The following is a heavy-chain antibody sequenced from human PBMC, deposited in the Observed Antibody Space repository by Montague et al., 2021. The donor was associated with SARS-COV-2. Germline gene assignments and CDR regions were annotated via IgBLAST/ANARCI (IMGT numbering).Heavy chain of an antibody. Sequence: SETLSLTCTVSGGSISSSSYYWGWIRQPPGKGLEWIGSIYYSGSTYYNPSFKSRVTISVDTSKNRFSLKLSSVTAADTAVYYCARHFKVTFVRWLQPRGGFDYWGQGTLVTVSS. CDR2: IYYSGST. CDR3: ARHFKVTFVRWLQPRGGFDY. J-gene: IGHJ4*02. D-gene: IGHD5-24*01. CDR1: GGSISSSSYY. V-gene: IGHV4-39*01.